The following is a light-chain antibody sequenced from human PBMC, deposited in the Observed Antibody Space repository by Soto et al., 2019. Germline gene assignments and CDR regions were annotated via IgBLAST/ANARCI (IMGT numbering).Light chain of an antibody. V-gene: IGKV3-15*01. Sequence: IVLTQSPPAPRLFPLATITLHCRASQTILSNLAWYQQKPGQANRIIIYGASTRATGIPSRFSGSGSGTEFTLTIRSLQSEDFAVYYCQKYNNWQINCGKGQKRAIK. CDR1: QTILSN. CDR2: GAS. CDR3: QKYNNWQIN. J-gene: IGKJ5*01.